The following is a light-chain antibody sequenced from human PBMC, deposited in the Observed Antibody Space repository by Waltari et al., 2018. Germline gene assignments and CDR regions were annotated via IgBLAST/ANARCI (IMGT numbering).Light chain of an antibody. Sequence: QPVLTQSASVSGSPGPSITIPCPGTSSDIGGYNSVPRYQQHPGKAPKLLITDVSRWPSGFSHRFSGSKSGNTASLTISGLQAEDEAHYYCTSYTSTNTVIFCGGTKVTVL. CDR2: DVS. CDR3: TSYTSTNTVI. CDR1: SSDIGGYNS. V-gene: IGLV2-14*03. J-gene: IGLJ2*01.